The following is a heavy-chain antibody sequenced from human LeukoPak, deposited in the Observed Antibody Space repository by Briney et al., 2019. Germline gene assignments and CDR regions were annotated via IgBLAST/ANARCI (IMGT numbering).Heavy chain of an antibody. J-gene: IGHJ4*02. CDR2: ISYDGSNK. Sequence: PGRSLRLSCAAPGFTFSSYAMNRVRQAPGKGLEWVAVISYDGSNKYYADSVKGRFTISRDNSKNTLYLQMNSLRAEDTAVYYCARDRGYSGYDSFDYWGQGTLVTVSS. D-gene: IGHD5-12*01. CDR3: ARDRGYSGYDSFDY. CDR1: GFTFSSYA. V-gene: IGHV3-30*04.